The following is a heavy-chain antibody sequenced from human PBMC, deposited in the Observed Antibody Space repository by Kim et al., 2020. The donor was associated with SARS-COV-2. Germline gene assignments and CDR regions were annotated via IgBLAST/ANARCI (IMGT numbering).Heavy chain of an antibody. CDR2: IWYDGSNK. D-gene: IGHD6-13*01. Sequence: GGSLRLSCAASGFTFSSYGMHWVRQAPGKGLEWVAVIWYDGSNKYYADSVKGRFTISRDNSKNTLYLQMNSLRAEDTAVYYCARGVDLIAAAGEDYYYYYGMDVWGQGTTVTVSS. V-gene: IGHV3-33*01. CDR1: GFTFSSYG. J-gene: IGHJ6*02. CDR3: ARGVDLIAAAGEDYYYYYGMDV.